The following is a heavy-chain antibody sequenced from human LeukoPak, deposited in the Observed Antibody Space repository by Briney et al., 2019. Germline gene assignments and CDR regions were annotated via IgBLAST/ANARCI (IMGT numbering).Heavy chain of an antibody. V-gene: IGHV3-48*01. CDR1: GFTFSSYS. CDR3: ARDRGGWGDYAFDY. D-gene: IGHD4-17*01. CDR2: ISSSSTI. J-gene: IGHJ4*02. Sequence: GGSLRLSCAASGFTFSSYSMNWVRQAPGKGLEWVSYISSSSTIYYADSVKGRFTISRDNAKNSLYLQMNSLRAEDTAVYYRARDRGGWGDYAFDYWGQGTLVTVSS.